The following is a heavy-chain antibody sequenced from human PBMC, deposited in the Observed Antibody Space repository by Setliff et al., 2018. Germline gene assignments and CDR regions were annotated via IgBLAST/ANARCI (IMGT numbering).Heavy chain of an antibody. V-gene: IGHV1-2*02. D-gene: IGHD3-9*01. CDR2: INPNSGGR. CDR3: AGPFDVGPYPRPIDGLDL. Sequence: ASVKVSCKASGYTFRDYYIHWVRQAPGQGLEWMGWINPNSGGREYAEAFQGRVTMTGDTSIRTAFMELSGLTSDDTAVYYCAGPFDVGPYPRPIDGLDLWRQGTRVTVSS. CDR1: GYTFRDYY. J-gene: IGHJ3*01.